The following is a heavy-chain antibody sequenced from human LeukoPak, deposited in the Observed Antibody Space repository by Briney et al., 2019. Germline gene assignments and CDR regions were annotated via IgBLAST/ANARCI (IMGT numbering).Heavy chain of an antibody. CDR2: IYYSGST. Sequence: PSETLSLTCTVSGGSISSYYWSWIRQPPGKGLEWIGYIYYSGSTNYNPSLKSRVTISVDTSKNQFSLKLSSVTAADTAVYYCASSFRMVRGVIRPAAGGMDVWGQGTTVTVSS. V-gene: IGHV4-59*08. J-gene: IGHJ6*02. D-gene: IGHD3-10*01. CDR1: GGSISSYY. CDR3: ASSFRMVRGVIRPAAGGMDV.